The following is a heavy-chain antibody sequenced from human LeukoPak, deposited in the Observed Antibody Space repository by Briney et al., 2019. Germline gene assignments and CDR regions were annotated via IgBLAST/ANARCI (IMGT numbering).Heavy chain of an antibody. CDR2: MSPKSGNT. D-gene: IGHD7-27*01. Sequence: ASVTVSCKASGYTFVSYDINWVRQATGQGPEWMGWMSPKSGNTGYAQKFQGRVTMTRDTSINTAYMELSGLISEDTAVYYCTRGPPNWGYDFWGQGTLVTVSS. J-gene: IGHJ4*02. CDR3: TRGPPNWGYDF. CDR1: GYTFVSYD. V-gene: IGHV1-8*01.